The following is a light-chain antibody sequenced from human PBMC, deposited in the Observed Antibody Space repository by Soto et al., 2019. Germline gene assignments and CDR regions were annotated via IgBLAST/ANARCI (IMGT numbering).Light chain of an antibody. J-gene: IGKJ2*01. CDR1: QDINNY. CDR2: DAS. V-gene: IGKV1-33*01. CDR3: PQCENLPYN. Sequence: DVLMTQSPSSLSASVGDRVTITCQASQDINNYLNWYQQKPGKAPKLLIYDASNLERRVPLRFSGGGSGTECTFTISSLQPEYITTYYCPQCENLPYNFGQGNKLEMK.